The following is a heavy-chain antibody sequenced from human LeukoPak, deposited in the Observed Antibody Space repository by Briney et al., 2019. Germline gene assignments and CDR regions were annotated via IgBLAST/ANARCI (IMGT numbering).Heavy chain of an antibody. CDR1: GFTFSDYY. J-gene: IGHJ2*01. CDR2: VSDKGDAT. V-gene: IGHV3-23*01. Sequence: PGGSLRLSCAASGFTFSDYYMSWIRQAPGKGLEWFSTVSDKGDATAHADSVKGRFTISRDNAKNTLSLLMNILRAEDTAVYYCARVGPLATRSAGHYYFDLWGRGTLVTVSS. D-gene: IGHD3-10*01. CDR3: ARVGPLATRSAGHYYFDL.